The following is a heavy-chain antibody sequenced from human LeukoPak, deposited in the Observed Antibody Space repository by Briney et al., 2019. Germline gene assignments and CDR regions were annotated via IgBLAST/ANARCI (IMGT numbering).Heavy chain of an antibody. CDR2: ISAYNGNT. D-gene: IGHD3-9*01. V-gene: IGHV1-18*01. CDR1: GYTFTSYG. CDR3: ARGEGEYYDILTGYYGY. J-gene: IGHJ4*02. Sequence: ASVKVSCKASGYTFTSYGISWVRQAPGQGLEWMGWISAYNGNTNYAQKLQGRVTMTTDTSTSTAYMELRSLRSEDTAVYYCARGEGEYYDILTGYYGYWGQGTLVTVSS.